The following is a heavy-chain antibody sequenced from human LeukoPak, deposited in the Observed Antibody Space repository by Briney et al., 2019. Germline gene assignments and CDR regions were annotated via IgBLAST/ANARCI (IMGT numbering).Heavy chain of an antibody. Sequence: ASVKVSCKASGYTFTGYYVHWVRQAPGQGLEWMGWINPNSGGTNYAQKFQGRVTMTRDTSISTAYMELSRLRSDDTAVYYCARDFEVGATMGPGDNWFDPWGQGTLVTVSS. V-gene: IGHV1-2*02. CDR2: INPNSGGT. D-gene: IGHD1-26*01. CDR3: ARDFEVGATMGPGDNWFDP. J-gene: IGHJ5*02. CDR1: GYTFTGYY.